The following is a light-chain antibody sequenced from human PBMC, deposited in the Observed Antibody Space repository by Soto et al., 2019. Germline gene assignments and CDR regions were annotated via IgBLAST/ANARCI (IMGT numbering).Light chain of an antibody. CDR1: QGISSY. CDR2: AAS. Sequence: DIQLTQSPSFLSASVGDRVTITCRASQGISSYLAWYQQKPGKAPKLLIYAASTLQSGVTSRFSGSGSGTEFTLTFSSLQPEDFATYYCQQFYSYPLTFGGGTKVEIK. J-gene: IGKJ4*01. CDR3: QQFYSYPLT. V-gene: IGKV1-9*01.